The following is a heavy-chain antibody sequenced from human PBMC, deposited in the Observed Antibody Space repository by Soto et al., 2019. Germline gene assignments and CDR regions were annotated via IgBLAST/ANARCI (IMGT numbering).Heavy chain of an antibody. Sequence: PAETLSLTCTVSGGSISSGRYYWSWIRQHPGKGLEWIGYIYYSGSTYYNPSLKSRVTISVDTSKNQFSLKLSSVTAADTAVYYCARDSYYYDSSGSSWGQGTLVTVSS. CDR3: ARDSYYYDSSGSS. V-gene: IGHV4-31*03. CDR2: IYYSGST. CDR1: GGSISSGRYY. J-gene: IGHJ4*02. D-gene: IGHD3-22*01.